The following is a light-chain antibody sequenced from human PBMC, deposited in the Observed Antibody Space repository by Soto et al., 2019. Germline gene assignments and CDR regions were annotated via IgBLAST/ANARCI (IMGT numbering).Light chain of an antibody. CDR3: QQYGSSPPTT. Sequence: EIVLTQSPGTLSLSPGERATLSCRASQSVSSSYLAWYQQKPGQAPRLLIYGASSRATGIPDRFSGSGSGTDFTLTISRLEPEDFAVYYCQQYGSSPPTTFGGGTKADIK. V-gene: IGKV3-20*01. CDR1: QSVSSSY. CDR2: GAS. J-gene: IGKJ4*01.